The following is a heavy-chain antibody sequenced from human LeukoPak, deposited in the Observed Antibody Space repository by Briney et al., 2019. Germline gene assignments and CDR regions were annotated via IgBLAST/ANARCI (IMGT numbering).Heavy chain of an antibody. D-gene: IGHD5-18*01. CDR2: IIPIFGTA. CDR1: GYTFTRYA. CDR3: ARLVDTAMVAPLDY. J-gene: IGHJ4*02. V-gene: IGHV1-69*06. Sequence: ASVKVSCKASGYTFTRYAISWVRQAPGQGLEWMGGIIPIFGTANYAQKFQGRVTITADKSTSTAYMELSSLRSEDTAVYYCARLVDTAMVAPLDYWGQGTLVTVSS.